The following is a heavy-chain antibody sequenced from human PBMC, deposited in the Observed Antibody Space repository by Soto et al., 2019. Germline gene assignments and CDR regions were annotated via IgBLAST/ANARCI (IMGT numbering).Heavy chain of an antibody. J-gene: IGHJ4*02. D-gene: IGHD2-2*01. CDR2: IYYSGST. V-gene: IGHV4-30-4*01. Sequence: SETLSLTCTVSGCSISSGDYYWSWIRQPPRKGLEWIGYIYYSGSTYYNPSLESRVTISADTSKNQFSLKLSSVTAADTAVYFCARDRYQSAIDYWGQGTLVTVSS. CDR3: ARDRYQSAIDY. CDR1: GCSISSGDYY.